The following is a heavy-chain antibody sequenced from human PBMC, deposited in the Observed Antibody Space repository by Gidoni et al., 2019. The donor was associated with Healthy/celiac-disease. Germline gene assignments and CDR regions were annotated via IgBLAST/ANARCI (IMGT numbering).Heavy chain of an antibody. CDR2: IYYSGST. J-gene: IGHJ4*02. D-gene: IGHD3-22*01. V-gene: IGHV4-59*01. CDR3: ARDSSYDSSGSFFDY. CDR1: GGSISSYY. Sequence: QVQLQESGPGLVTPSETLSLTCTVPGGSISSYYWSWIRQPPGKGLEWIGYIYYSGSTNYNPSLKSRVTISVDTSKNQFSLKLSSVTAADTAVYYCARDSSYDSSGSFFDYWGQGTLVTVSS.